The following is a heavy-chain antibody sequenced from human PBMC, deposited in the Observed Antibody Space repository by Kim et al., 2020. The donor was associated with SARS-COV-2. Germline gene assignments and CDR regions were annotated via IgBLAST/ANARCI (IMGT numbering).Heavy chain of an antibody. CDR3: AKDLSPAVAGPYT. CDR1: GFTFSSYA. J-gene: IGHJ5*02. Sequence: GGSLRLSCAASGFTFSSYAMHWVRQAPGKGLEWVAVIWYDGSNKYYADSVKGRFTISRDNSKNTLYLQMNSLRAEDTAVYYCAKDLSPAVAGPYTWGQGTLVTVSS. V-gene: IGHV3-33*06. D-gene: IGHD6-19*01. CDR2: IWYDGSNK.